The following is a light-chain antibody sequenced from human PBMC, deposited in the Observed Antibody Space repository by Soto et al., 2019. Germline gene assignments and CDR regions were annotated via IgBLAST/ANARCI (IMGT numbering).Light chain of an antibody. CDR1: QSVLKSSNKKNC. Sequence: DIVMTQSPDSLALSLGERATINCKSSQSVLKSSNKKNCLAWYQQKPGQSPKLLINWASTRESRVPDRFSGSGSGRDFTLTISSLQAEDVAVYYCQQYYTTLTFGGGTKVEI. J-gene: IGKJ4*01. V-gene: IGKV4-1*01. CDR2: WAS. CDR3: QQYYTTLT.